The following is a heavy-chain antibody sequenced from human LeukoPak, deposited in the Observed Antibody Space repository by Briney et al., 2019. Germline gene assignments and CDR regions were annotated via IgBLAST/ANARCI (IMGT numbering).Heavy chain of an antibody. CDR2: INHSGST. V-gene: IGHV4-34*01. D-gene: IGHD5-12*01. CDR3: ARLVATPPRGFFRFDP. CDR1: GGSFSGYY. J-gene: IGHJ5*02. Sequence: SETLSLTCAVYGGSFSGYYWSWIRQPPGKGLEWIGEINHSGSTNYNPSLKSRVTISVDTSKNQFSLKLSSVTAADTAVYYCARLVATPPRGFFRFDPWGQGTLVTVSS.